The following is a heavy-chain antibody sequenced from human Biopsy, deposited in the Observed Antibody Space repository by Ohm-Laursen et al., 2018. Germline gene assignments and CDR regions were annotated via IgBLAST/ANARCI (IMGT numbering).Heavy chain of an antibody. D-gene: IGHD3-16*01. Sequence: PSDTLSLTCTVSGDSISSYYWSWIRQPPGKRLEWIGNIYYSGSTNFNPSLKSRVTISVDTSKNQFSLKLSSVTAADTAVYFLAQGSSYGYDFDYWGQGTLVAVSS. CDR1: GDSISSYY. CDR3: AQGSSYGYDFDY. CDR2: IYYSGST. J-gene: IGHJ4*02. V-gene: IGHV4-59*07.